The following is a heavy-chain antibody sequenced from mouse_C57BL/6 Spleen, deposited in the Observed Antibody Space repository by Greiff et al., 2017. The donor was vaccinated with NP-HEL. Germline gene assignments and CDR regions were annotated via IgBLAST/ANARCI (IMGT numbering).Heavy chain of an antibody. J-gene: IGHJ3*01. CDR3: ARSRIYYESLFAY. Sequence: EVQLQQSGPELVKPGASVKMSCKASGYTFTDYNMHWVKQSHGKSLEWIGYINPNNGGTSYNQRFKGKATLTVNKSSSTAYMELRSLTSEDSAVYYCARSRIYYESLFAYWGQGTLVTVSA. CDR1: GYTFTDYN. D-gene: IGHD2-4*01. V-gene: IGHV1-22*01. CDR2: INPNNGGT.